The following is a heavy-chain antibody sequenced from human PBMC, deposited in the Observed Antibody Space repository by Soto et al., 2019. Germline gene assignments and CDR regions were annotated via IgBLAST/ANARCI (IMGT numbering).Heavy chain of an antibody. V-gene: IGHV3-30*18. CDR3: AKAPLGPHYYGSGSYSPYFDY. CDR1: GFTFSSYG. CDR2: ISYDGSNK. Sequence: GGSLILSCAASGFTFSSYGMHWVRQAPGKGLEWVAVISYDGSNKYYADSVKGRFTISRDNSKNTLYLQMNSLRAEDTAVYYCAKAPLGPHYYGSGSYSPYFDYWGQGTLVTVSS. D-gene: IGHD3-10*01. J-gene: IGHJ4*02.